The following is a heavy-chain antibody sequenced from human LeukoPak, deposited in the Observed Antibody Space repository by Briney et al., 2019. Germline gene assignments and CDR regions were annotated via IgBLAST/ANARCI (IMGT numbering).Heavy chain of an antibody. J-gene: IGHJ4*02. D-gene: IGHD3-3*01. CDR2: ISPSGSTI. Sequence: QPGGSLRLSCAASGFTFSNYAMSWVRQAPGKGLEWVSYISPSGSTIYYADSVKGRFTISRDNAKNSLYLQMNSLRADDTAVYYCAREPDFYFDYWGQGTLVTVSS. CDR1: GFTFSNYA. CDR3: AREPDFYFDY. V-gene: IGHV3-48*03.